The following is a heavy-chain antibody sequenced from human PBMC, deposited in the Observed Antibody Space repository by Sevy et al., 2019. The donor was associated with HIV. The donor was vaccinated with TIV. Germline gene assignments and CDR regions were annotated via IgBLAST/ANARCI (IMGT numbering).Heavy chain of an antibody. CDR2: TRNKADGYTT. CDR1: GFTFSDHY. CDR3: ATHAGIAAAGRVIDY. V-gene: IGHV3-72*01. J-gene: IGHJ4*02. D-gene: IGHD6-13*01. Sequence: GGSLRLSCVASGFTFSDHYMEWVRQAPGKGLEWVGRTRNKADGYTTEDAASGKGRFTISKNESKNSLYVQMNSLKAEDTAVYYCATHAGIAAAGRVIDYWGQGTLVTVSS.